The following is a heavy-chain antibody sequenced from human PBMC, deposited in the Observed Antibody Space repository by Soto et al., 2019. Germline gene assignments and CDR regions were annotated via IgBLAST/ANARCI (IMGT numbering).Heavy chain of an antibody. Sequence: GGSLRLSCAASGFTFSDYYMSWIRQAPGKGLEWVSYISSSGSTIYYADSVKGRFTISRDNAKNSLYLQMNSLRAEDTAVYYCASDGITGIAAANYMDVWGKGTTVTVSS. CDR2: ISSSGSTI. J-gene: IGHJ6*03. V-gene: IGHV3-11*01. CDR1: GFTFSDYY. CDR3: ASDGITGIAAANYMDV. D-gene: IGHD6-13*01.